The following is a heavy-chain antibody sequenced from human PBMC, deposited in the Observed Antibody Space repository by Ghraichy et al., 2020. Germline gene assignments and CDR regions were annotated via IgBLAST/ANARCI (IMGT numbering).Heavy chain of an antibody. D-gene: IGHD1-26*01. Sequence: ETLSLTCAASGFTFSSYAMHWVRQAPGKGLEYVSAISSNGGSTYYANSVKGRFTISSDDSNHTLYLQVGSLRAEDMAVYYCAREGGRWELLPWPDAFDIWGQGTMVTVSS. V-gene: IGHV3-64*01. CDR3: AREGGRWELLPWPDAFDI. CDR1: GFTFSSYA. J-gene: IGHJ3*02. CDR2: ISSNGGST.